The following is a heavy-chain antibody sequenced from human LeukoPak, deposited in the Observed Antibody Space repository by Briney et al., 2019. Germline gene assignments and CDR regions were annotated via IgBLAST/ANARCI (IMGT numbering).Heavy chain of an antibody. V-gene: IGHV3-48*03. J-gene: IGHJ4*02. D-gene: IGHD3-22*01. CDR3: ARDLRNYYDNSGQGLDY. Sequence: VXQXXGXXLEWXSYIISIGSTIYYAVSVKCLFTISRDNAKNSLYLQMNSLRAEDTAVYYCARDLRNYYDNSGQGLDYWGQGTLVTVSS. CDR2: IISIGSTI.